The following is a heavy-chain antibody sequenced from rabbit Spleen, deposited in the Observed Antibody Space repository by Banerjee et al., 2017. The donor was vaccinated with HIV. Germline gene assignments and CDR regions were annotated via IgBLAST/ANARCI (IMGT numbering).Heavy chain of an antibody. CDR1: GFTLSSYW. J-gene: IGHJ4*01. CDR2: IYTSSGSI. V-gene: IGHV1S43*01. CDR3: ARDDRYDDYGEGYFNL. D-gene: IGHD2-1*01. Sequence: QQQLEESGGGLVKPGGTLTLSCKASGFTLSSYWMCWVRQAPGKGLELIACIYTSSGSIWYASWVNGRFTISRSTSLNTVDLKMTSLTAADTATYFCARDDRYDDYGEGYFNLWGPGTLVTVS.